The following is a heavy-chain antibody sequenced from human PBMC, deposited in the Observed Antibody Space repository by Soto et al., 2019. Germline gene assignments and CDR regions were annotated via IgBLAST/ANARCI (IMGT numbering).Heavy chain of an antibody. Sequence: PGGSLRLSCAASGFTFSSYGMHWVRQAPGKGLEWVAVISYDGSNKYYADSVKGRFTISRDNSKNTLYLQMNSLRAEDTAVYYCAKGTKRDSSGYHDAFYIWGQGTMVTVSS. CDR2: ISYDGSNK. CDR1: GFTFSSYG. J-gene: IGHJ3*02. V-gene: IGHV3-30*18. CDR3: AKGTKRDSSGYHDAFYI. D-gene: IGHD3-22*01.